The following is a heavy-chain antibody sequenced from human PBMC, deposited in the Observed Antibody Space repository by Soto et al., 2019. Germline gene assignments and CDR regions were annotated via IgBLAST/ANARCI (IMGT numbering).Heavy chain of an antibody. D-gene: IGHD2-15*01. CDR3: ATKLGYCSGGSCYFDY. V-gene: IGHV1-18*01. CDR2: ISAYNGNT. J-gene: IGHJ4*02. CDR1: GYTFTSYG. Sequence: ASVKVSCKASGYTFTSYGISWVRQAPGQGLEWMGWISAYNGNTNYAQKPQGRVTMTTDTSTSTAYMELRSLRSDDTAVYYCATKLGYCSGGSCYFDYWGQGTLVTVSS.